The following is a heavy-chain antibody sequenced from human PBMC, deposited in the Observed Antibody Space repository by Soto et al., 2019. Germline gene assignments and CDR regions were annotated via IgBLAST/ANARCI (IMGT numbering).Heavy chain of an antibody. D-gene: IGHD3-3*01. Sequence: SETLSLTCAVYGGSFSGYYWSWIRQPPGKGLEWIGEINHSGSTNYNPSLKSRVTISVDTSKNQFSLKLSSVTAADTAVYYCARGDYDFWSGYYKYYYYMDVWGKGTTVTVPS. J-gene: IGHJ6*03. V-gene: IGHV4-34*01. CDR2: INHSGST. CDR1: GGSFSGYY. CDR3: ARGDYDFWSGYYKYYYYMDV.